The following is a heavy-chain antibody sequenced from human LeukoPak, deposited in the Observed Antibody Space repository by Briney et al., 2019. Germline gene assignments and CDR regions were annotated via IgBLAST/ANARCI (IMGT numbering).Heavy chain of an antibody. V-gene: IGHV3-30-3*01. CDR1: GFTFSSYA. J-gene: IGHJ4*02. D-gene: IGHD1-26*01. CDR3: ARDPAPSGSYCFDY. CDR2: ISYDGSNK. Sequence: GGSLRLSCAASGFTFSSYAMHWVRQAPGKGLGWVAVISYDGSNKYYADSVKGRFTISRDNSKNTLYLQMNSLRAEDTAVYYCARDPAPSGSYCFDYWGQGTLVTVSS.